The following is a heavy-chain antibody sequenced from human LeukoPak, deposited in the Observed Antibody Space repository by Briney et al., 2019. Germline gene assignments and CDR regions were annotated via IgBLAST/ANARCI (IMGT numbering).Heavy chain of an antibody. J-gene: IGHJ6*02. Sequence: GSLRLSCAASGFTFSSYAMSWVRQAPGKGLEWVSAISGSGGSTYYADSVKGRFTISRDNSKNTLYLQINSLRAKDTAVYYCAKGAYSSGFEFPSHYYYYGMDVWGQGTTVTVSS. D-gene: IGHD3-22*01. V-gene: IGHV3-23*01. CDR3: AKGAYSSGFEFPSHYYYYGMDV. CDR2: ISGSGGST. CDR1: GFTFSSYA.